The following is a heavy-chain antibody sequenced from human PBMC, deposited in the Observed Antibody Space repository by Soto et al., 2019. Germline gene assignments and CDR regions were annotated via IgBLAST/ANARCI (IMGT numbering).Heavy chain of an antibody. J-gene: IGHJ4*02. CDR3: ARGLNYYDSSGYLCR. Sequence: ASVKVSCKASGYTFTSYGISWVRQAPGQGLEWMGGIIPIFGTANYAQKFQGRVTITADESTSTAYMELSSLRSEDTAVYYCARGLNYYDSSGYLCRWGQGTLVTVSS. CDR2: IIPIFGTA. CDR1: GYTFTSYG. D-gene: IGHD3-22*01. V-gene: IGHV1-69*13.